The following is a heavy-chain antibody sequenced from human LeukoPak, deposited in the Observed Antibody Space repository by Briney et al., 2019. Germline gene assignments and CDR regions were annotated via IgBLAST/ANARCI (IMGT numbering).Heavy chain of an antibody. CDR2: INVGNGNT. CDR1: GYTFTSYT. Sequence: ASVKVSCKASGYTFTSYTMHWVRQAPGQRLEWMGWINVGNGNTKYSQKFQGRVTITRDTSASTAYMELSSLRSEDTAVYYCARDKAQWLASVDCWGQGTLVTVSS. J-gene: IGHJ4*02. CDR3: ARDKAQWLASVDC. D-gene: IGHD6-19*01. V-gene: IGHV1-3*01.